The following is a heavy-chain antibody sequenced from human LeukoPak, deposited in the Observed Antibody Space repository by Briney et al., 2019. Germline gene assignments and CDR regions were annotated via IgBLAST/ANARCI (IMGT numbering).Heavy chain of an antibody. CDR2: ISSSSTI. V-gene: IGHV3-48*02. J-gene: IGHJ6*02. CDR3: ARDYGDYVPYYYYGMDV. CDR1: GFTFSSYS. D-gene: IGHD4-17*01. Sequence: PGGSLRLSCAASGFTFSSYSMNWVRQAPGKGLEWVSYISSSSTIYYADSVKGRFTISRDNAKNSLYLQMNSLRDEDTAVYYCARDYGDYVPYYYYGMDVWGQGTTVTVSS.